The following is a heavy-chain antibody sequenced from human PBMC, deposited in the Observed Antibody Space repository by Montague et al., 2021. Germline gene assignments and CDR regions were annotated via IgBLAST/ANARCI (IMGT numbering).Heavy chain of an antibody. D-gene: IGHD3-16*01. V-gene: IGHV3-74*01. Sequence: SLRLSCAASGFTFRNYAMHWVRQAPGKGLQWVSHIKYDGSRTDYADSVKGRFTISRDNAKNTLHLQMNSLRVDDTAVYYCARENFTGAYDAWGQGTLVTVSS. J-gene: IGHJ1*01. CDR3: ARENFTGAYDA. CDR1: GFTFRNYA. CDR2: IKYDGSRT.